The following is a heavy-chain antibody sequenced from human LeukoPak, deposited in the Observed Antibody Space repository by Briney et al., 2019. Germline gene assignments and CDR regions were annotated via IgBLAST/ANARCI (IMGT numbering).Heavy chain of an antibody. Sequence: RGSLRLSCVASGFTFSNYGMYWVRQAPGKGLEWVAFIPYDGSDKYHADSVKGRFTFSRDNSKNTLYVQMNSLRADDTAVYYCAKDLANSYATEYWGQGALVTVSS. CDR1: GFTFSNYG. D-gene: IGHD2-2*01. J-gene: IGHJ4*02. CDR3: AKDLANSYATEY. V-gene: IGHV3-30*02. CDR2: IPYDGSDK.